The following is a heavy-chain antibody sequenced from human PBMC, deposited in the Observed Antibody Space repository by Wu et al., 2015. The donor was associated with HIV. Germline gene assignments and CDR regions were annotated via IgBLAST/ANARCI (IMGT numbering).Heavy chain of an antibody. J-gene: IGHJ4*02. CDR1: GYTFTSND. Sequence: QVQLVQSGAEVKKPGASVKISCKASGYTFTSNDINWVRQATGQGLEWMGWMNPYSGNTGYAQKFQGRVTMTRNTSISTAYMELSSLTSEDTALYYCARGSGSFYDRKYFDYWGQGTLVTVSS. CDR2: MNPYSGNT. D-gene: IGHD3-10*01. CDR3: ARGSGSFYDRKYFDY. V-gene: IGHV1-8*01.